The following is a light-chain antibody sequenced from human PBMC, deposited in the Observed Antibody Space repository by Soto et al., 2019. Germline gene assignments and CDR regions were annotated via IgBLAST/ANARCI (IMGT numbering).Light chain of an antibody. CDR1: SSDVGGYHY. V-gene: IGLV2-14*01. Sequence: QSALTQPASVSGSPGQSITISCTGTSSDVGGYHYVSWYQQHPGKAPKLMIYDVSNRPSGVSNRFSGSKSGNTASLTICGLQAEDEADYFCSSYTSSSSYVFGTGTKLTVL. J-gene: IGLJ1*01. CDR3: SSYTSSSSYV. CDR2: DVS.